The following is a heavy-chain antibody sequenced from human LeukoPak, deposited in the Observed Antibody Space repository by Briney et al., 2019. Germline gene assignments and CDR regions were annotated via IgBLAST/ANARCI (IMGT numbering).Heavy chain of an antibody. V-gene: IGHV1-8*02. CDR1: GYTFTGYY. CDR2: MSPNSGNT. Sequence: ASVKVSCKASGYTFTGYYMHWVRQATGQGLEWMGWMSPNSGNTGYAQKFQGRVTMTRNTSISTAYMELSSLRSEDTAVYYCASFFGFGEPTPSGYYYMDVWGKGTTVTISS. D-gene: IGHD3-10*01. CDR3: ASFFGFGEPTPSGYYYMDV. J-gene: IGHJ6*03.